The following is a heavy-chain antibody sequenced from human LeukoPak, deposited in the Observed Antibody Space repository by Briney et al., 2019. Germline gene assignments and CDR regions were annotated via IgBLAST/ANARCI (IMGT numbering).Heavy chain of an antibody. V-gene: IGHV1-8*01. J-gene: IGHJ6*03. CDR2: MNPNRGNT. CDR1: GYTFPSYY. CDR3: ARGLRASSGWFHNYYYYYMDV. D-gene: IGHD6-19*01. Sequence: GASVKVSCKASGYTFPSYYINWVRQATGQGLEWMGWMNPNRGNTGYAQKFQGRVTMTRNTSISTAYMELSSLRSEDTAVYYCARGLRASSGWFHNYYYYYMDVWGKGTTVTVSS.